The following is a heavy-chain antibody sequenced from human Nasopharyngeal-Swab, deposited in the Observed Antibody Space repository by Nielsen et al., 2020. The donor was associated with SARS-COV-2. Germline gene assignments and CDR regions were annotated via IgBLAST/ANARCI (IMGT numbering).Heavy chain of an antibody. CDR2: ISVYNADP. D-gene: IGHD3-3*01. V-gene: IGHV1-18*01. J-gene: IGHJ4*02. Sequence: ASVKVSCQSSVYSFLSYVINWVRPSPGQGLAWMGWISVYNADPNYAQKLQGRVSMTTDTSTSTAYMELRSLRSDDTAVYYCARDIEEWLVVPSLSFDYWGQGTLVTVSS. CDR1: VYSFLSYV. CDR3: ARDIEEWLVVPSLSFDY.